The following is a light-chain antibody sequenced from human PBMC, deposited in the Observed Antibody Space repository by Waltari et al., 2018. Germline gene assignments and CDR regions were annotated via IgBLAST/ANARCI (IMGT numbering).Light chain of an antibody. Sequence: EIVMTQSPATLSVSPGERATLPCRASQSVSSNLAWYQQKPGQAPRLLIYGASTRATGIPARFSGSGSGTEFTLTISSLQSEDFAVYYCQQYHNWPTFGQGTKVEIK. J-gene: IGKJ1*01. CDR1: QSVSSN. V-gene: IGKV3D-15*01. CDR2: GAS. CDR3: QQYHNWPT.